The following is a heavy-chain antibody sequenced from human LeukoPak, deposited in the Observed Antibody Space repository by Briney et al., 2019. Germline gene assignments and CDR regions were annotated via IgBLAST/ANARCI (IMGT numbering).Heavy chain of an antibody. CDR1: GFTVSSNY. D-gene: IGHD5-18*01. CDR2: IYSGGST. J-gene: IGHJ4*02. V-gene: IGHV3-53*01. CDR3: ARTRGYRFDY. Sequence: GGSLRLSCAASGFTVSSNYLSWVRQAPGKGLEWISIIYSGGSTFYADSVKGRFTISRVNSMNTLYLQMNSLRAEDTAVYYCARTRGYRFDYWGPGTLVTVSS.